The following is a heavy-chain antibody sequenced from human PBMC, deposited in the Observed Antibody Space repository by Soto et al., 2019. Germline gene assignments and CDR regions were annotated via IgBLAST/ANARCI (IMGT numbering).Heavy chain of an antibody. V-gene: IGHV3-7*03. CDR2: IKQDGSEK. D-gene: IGHD2-21*01. Sequence: EVQLVESGGGLVQPGGSLILSCAASGFTFSSSWMSWVRQAPGKGLGWVANIKQDGSEKYYVDSVKGRCTISRDNAKNSLYLQMNSLRVEDTAVYYCARLGVVIASCAFDIWGQGTMVTVSS. J-gene: IGHJ3*02. CDR1: GFTFSSSW. CDR3: ARLGVVIASCAFDI.